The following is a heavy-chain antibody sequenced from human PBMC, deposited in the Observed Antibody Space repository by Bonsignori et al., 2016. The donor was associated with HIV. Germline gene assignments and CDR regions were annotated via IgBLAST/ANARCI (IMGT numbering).Heavy chain of an antibody. D-gene: IGHD3-10*01. V-gene: IGHV3-21*06. CDR3: ADFYGSGGGV. J-gene: IGHJ6*04. Sequence: WIRQPPGKGLEWVSSISSSGSDIYYANSVKGRFTISRDNVKNSLYLQMGSLRAEDTAVYYCADFYGSGGGVWGKGTTVTVSS. CDR2: ISSSGSDI.